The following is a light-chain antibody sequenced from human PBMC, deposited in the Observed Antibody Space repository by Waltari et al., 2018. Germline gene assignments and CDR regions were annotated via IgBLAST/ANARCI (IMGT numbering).Light chain of an antibody. CDR2: DVS. J-gene: IGLJ2*01. V-gene: IGLV2-11*01. CDR1: RRAVGGYNY. Sequence: QSALTPPRSVSGSPGQSVTISCTGTRRAVGGYNYVSWYQQHPGKAPKRMIYDVSKRPSGVPYRFSGSKSGNTASLTISGLQAEDEADYYCCSYAGSYTYVVFGGGTKLTVL. CDR3: CSYAGSYTYVV.